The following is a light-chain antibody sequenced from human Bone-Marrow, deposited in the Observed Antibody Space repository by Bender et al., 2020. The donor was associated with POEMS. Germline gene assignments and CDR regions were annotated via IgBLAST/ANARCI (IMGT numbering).Light chain of an antibody. V-gene: IGLV2-23*01. Sequence: QSALTQSRSVSGSPGQSVTISCTGTSSDVGGYKLVSWYQQHLGKTPKLLIYEDTERPSGVSNRFSGSKSGNTASLTISGLQTEDEADYYCCSYAGLSTRLFGGGTKVTVL. CDR3: CSYAGLSTRL. J-gene: IGLJ3*02. CDR2: EDT. CDR1: SSDVGGYKL.